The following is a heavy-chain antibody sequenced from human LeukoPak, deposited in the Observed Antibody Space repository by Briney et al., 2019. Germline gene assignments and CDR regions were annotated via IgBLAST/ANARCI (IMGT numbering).Heavy chain of an antibody. CDR1: VYIFTSYW. D-gene: IGHD3-10*01. J-gene: IGHJ5*02. Sequence: GEPLNISSKSAVYIFTSYWICCGRPIPRKLVEWMFIIYAGDTDSRYYPSLQGRVTISADKSISTAYLQWSSLKASDTAMYYCARQRYYGSGRSWFDTWGQGTLVTVSS. CDR2: IYAGDTDS. CDR3: ARQRYYGSGRSWFDT. V-gene: IGHV5-51*01.